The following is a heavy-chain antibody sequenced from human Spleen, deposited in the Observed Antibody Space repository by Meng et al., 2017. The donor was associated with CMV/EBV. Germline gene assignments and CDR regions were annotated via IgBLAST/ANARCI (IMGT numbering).Heavy chain of an antibody. Sequence: GESLKISCAASGLTFSTSRVNWIRQAPGKGLEWISYISGGEDKMYYVDSVKGRFTISRDNSKNTLYLQMNSLRAEDTAVYYCAREISSSSSIYYYYYGMDVWGQGTTVTVSS. D-gene: IGHD6-6*01. V-gene: IGHV3-48*01. CDR3: AREISSSSSIYYYYYGMDV. J-gene: IGHJ6*02. CDR2: ISGGEDKM. CDR1: GLTFSTSR.